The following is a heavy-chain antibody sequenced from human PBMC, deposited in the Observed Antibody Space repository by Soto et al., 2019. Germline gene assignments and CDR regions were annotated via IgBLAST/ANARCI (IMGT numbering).Heavy chain of an antibody. CDR1: GGTFSSYA. J-gene: IGHJ4*02. V-gene: IGHV1-69*12. CDR3: AILPRGYSYVLEDY. D-gene: IGHD5-18*01. CDR2: IIPIFGTA. Sequence: QVQLVQSGAEVKQPGSSVKVSCKASGGTFSSYAISWVRQAPGQELEWMGGIIPIFGTANYAQKFQGRVTITADESTSTAYMELSSLRSEDTAVYYCAILPRGYSYVLEDYWGQGTLVTVSS.